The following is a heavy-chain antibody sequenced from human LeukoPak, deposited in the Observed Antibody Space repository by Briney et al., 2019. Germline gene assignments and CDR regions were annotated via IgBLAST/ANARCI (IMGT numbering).Heavy chain of an antibody. D-gene: IGHD2-2*02. Sequence: GRSLRLSCAASGFTFSSYSMNWVRQAPGKGLEWVSYISSSSSTIYYADSVKGRFTISRDNAKNSLYLQMNSLRAEDTAVYYCAREFVVVPAAISVVDAFDIWGQGTMVTVSS. V-gene: IGHV3-48*01. J-gene: IGHJ3*02. CDR2: ISSSSSTI. CDR1: GFTFSSYS. CDR3: AREFVVVPAAISVVDAFDI.